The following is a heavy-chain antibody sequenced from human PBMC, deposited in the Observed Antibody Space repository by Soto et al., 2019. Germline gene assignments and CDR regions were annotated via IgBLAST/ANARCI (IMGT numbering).Heavy chain of an antibody. CDR2: INPSGGRT. Sequence: QVQLVQSGTEVKKPGASVKVSCKASGYTFTTHYLHWVRQAPGQGLEWMGIINPSGGRTTYALKFQGRVTMTSDTSTNTVYVELTSLRSDDTAVYYCARAGENYGSGTFSPPLRYYFNSWGQGTLVTASS. V-gene: IGHV1-46*01. CDR1: GYTFTTHY. D-gene: IGHD3-10*01. CDR3: ARAGENYGSGTFSPPLRYYFNS. J-gene: IGHJ4*02.